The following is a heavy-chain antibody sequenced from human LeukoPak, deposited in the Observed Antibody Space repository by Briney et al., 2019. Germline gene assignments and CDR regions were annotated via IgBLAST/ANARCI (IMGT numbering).Heavy chain of an antibody. D-gene: IGHD2-2*01. CDR2: ISSSSSYI. J-gene: IGHJ4*02. Sequence: GGSLRLSCAASGFTFSSYSMNWVRQAPGKGLEWVSSISSSSSYIYYADSVKGRFTISRGNAKNSLYLQMNSLRAEDTAVYYCARGDIVVVPAATDYWGQGTLVTVSS. CDR3: ARGDIVVVPAATDY. CDR1: GFTFSSYS. V-gene: IGHV3-21*01.